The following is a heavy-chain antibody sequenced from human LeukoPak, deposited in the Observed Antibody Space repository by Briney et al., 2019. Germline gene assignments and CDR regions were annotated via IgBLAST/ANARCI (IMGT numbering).Heavy chain of an antibody. CDR2: IKQDGSEK. CDR3: ARGSYGDYVRFDY. CDR1: GFTFSDYY. D-gene: IGHD4-17*01. J-gene: IGHJ4*02. Sequence: GGSLRLSCAASGFTFSDYYMSWIRQAPGKGLEWVANIKQDGSEKYYVDSVKGRFTISRDNAKNSLYLQMNSLRAEDTAVYYCARGSYGDYVRFDYWGQGTLVTVSS. V-gene: IGHV3-7*01.